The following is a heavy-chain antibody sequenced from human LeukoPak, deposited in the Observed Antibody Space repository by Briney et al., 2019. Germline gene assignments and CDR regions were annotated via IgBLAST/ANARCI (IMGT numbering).Heavy chain of an antibody. V-gene: IGHV4-59*08. CDR1: GGSISSYY. D-gene: IGHD1-1*01. CDR3: ARQRWGTYGAYADFDD. J-gene: IGHJ4*02. CDR2: IHYSGST. Sequence: PSETLSLTCTVSGGSISSYYWSWIRQPPGKGLEWIGYIHYSGSTNYNPSLKSRASTSVDTSKSPFSLKLSSVTAADTAVYYCARQRWGTYGAYADFDDWGQGTLVTVSS.